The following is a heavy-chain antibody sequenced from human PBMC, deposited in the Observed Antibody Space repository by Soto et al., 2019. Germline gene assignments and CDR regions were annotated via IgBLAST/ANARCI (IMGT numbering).Heavy chain of an antibody. Sequence: PGGSLRLSCVASGFSFSTYAMAWVRQAPGKGLEWVSVISSRGDKKYYSDSVKGRFTVSRDNSKNTLSLQMNSLRAEDTALYYCAKDAGYDSVAPDAFDLWGQGTMVTVSS. CDR3: AKDAGYDSVAPDAFDL. V-gene: IGHV3-23*01. CDR1: GFSFSTYA. CDR2: ISSRGDKK. D-gene: IGHD3-22*01. J-gene: IGHJ3*01.